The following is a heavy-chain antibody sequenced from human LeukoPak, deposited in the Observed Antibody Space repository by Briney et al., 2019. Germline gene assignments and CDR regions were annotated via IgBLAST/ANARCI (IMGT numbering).Heavy chain of an antibody. CDR2: IQSDGSKT. V-gene: IGHV3-30*02. CDR1: GFSFSNYG. D-gene: IGHD2-15*01. Sequence: GGSLRLSCAASGFSFSNYGMHWVRQAPGKGLEWVALIQSDGSKTYSADSVKGRFTISRDNPRNTLYLQMNRLRPEDTAVYYCAKRYCKSATCRSDMDAWAKGPRSPSP. CDR3: AKRYCKSATCRSDMDA. J-gene: IGHJ6*02.